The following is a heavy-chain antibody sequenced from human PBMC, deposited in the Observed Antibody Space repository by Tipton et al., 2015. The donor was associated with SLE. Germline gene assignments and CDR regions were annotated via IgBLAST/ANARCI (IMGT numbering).Heavy chain of an antibody. Sequence: TLSLTCTVSGGSISSGGYYWSWIRQDPGKGVGWIGYIYYSGSTYYNPSLKSRVTISVDTSKNQFSLKLGAVTAADTAVDYGAREYGTWGQGTLVTVSS. V-gene: IGHV4-31*03. D-gene: IGHD1-26*01. CDR2: IYYSGST. CDR3: AREYGT. CDR1: GGSISSGGYY. J-gene: IGHJ5*02.